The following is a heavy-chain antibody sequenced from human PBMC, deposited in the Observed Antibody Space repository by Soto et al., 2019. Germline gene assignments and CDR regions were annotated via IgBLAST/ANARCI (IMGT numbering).Heavy chain of an antibody. CDR3: ARGYRQYGYSCSWGFDY. CDR1: GGSINSGGYY. CDR2: ILYSGST. Sequence: QVQLQESGPGLVKPSQTLSLICTVSGGSINSGGYYWNWLRHHPGKGLEWVGYILYSGSTYYNPFLRSRVTISADTSENQFSLNLSSVTAADTAVYFCARGYRQYGYSCSWGFDYWGQGNLVSVSS. J-gene: IGHJ4*02. D-gene: IGHD6-13*01. V-gene: IGHV4-31*03.